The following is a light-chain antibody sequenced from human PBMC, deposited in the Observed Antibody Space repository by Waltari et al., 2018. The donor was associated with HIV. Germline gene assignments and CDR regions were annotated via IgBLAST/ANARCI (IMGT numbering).Light chain of an antibody. CDR3: SSYTSSSTLV. J-gene: IGLJ2*01. V-gene: IGLV2-14*01. CDR1: YSAVGGYNN. CDR2: EVT. Sequence: QSALTQPASVSGSPGQSITISCPGTYSAVGGYNNASWFQQRPGKGPKLSVYEVTHRPSGVSNRFSASKSGNTASLTISGVQAEDEADYYCSSYTSSSTLVFGGGTKLTVL.